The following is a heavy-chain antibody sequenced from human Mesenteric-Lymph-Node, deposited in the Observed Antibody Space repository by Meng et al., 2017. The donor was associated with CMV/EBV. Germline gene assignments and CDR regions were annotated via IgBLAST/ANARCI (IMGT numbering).Heavy chain of an antibody. CDR1: GGSFSGYY. J-gene: IGHJ4*02. Sequence: GSLRLSCAVYGGSFSGYYWSWIRQPPGKGLEWIGEINHSGSTNYNPSLKSRVTISVDTSKNQFSLKLSSVTAADTAVYYCARVNDFWSGYYEAFDYWGQGTLVTVSS. CDR2: INHSGST. V-gene: IGHV4-34*01. D-gene: IGHD3-3*01. CDR3: ARVNDFWSGYYEAFDY.